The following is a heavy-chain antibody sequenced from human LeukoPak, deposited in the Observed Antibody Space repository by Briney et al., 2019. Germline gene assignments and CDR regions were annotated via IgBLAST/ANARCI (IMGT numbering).Heavy chain of an antibody. D-gene: IGHD3-3*01. CDR1: GFTFSSYW. J-gene: IGHJ4*02. CDR3: ATGEGYDFWSGYYNPGGY. CDR2: IKQDGSEK. Sequence: AGGSLRLSCAASGFTFSSYWMSWVRQAPGKGLEWVANIKQDGSEKYYVDSVKGRFTISRDNAKNSLYLQMNSLRAEDTAVYYCATGEGYDFWSGYYNPGGYWGQGTLVTVSS. V-gene: IGHV3-7*01.